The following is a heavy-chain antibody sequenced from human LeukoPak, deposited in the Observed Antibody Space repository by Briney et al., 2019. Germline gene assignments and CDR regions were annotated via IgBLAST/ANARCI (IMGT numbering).Heavy chain of an antibody. Sequence: GASVKVSCKASGYTFTSYGISWVRQAPGQGLEWMGWISAYNGNTNYAQKLQGRVTMTRDMSTSTVYMELSSLRSEDTAVYYCARDLKGGWLQPAYWGQGTLVTVSS. J-gene: IGHJ4*02. CDR2: ISAYNGNT. CDR1: GYTFTSYG. V-gene: IGHV1-18*01. CDR3: ARDLKGGWLQPAY. D-gene: IGHD5-24*01.